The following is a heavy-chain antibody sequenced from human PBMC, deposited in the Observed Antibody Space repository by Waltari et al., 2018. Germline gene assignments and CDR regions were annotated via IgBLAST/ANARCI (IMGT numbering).Heavy chain of an antibody. V-gene: IGHV3-21*01. D-gene: IGHD1-26*01. CDR2: ISGDSSYI. CDR1: GFTFSSYS. Sequence: EVQLVESGGGLVKPGGSLRLSCAGSGFTFSSYSVNWVRQAPGKGLEWVSCISGDSSYISYADSVKGRFTVSRDNAKNLVYLQMRSLRAEDTSMYYCARVSDLHPLSGNYFVADYWGQGTLVTVSS. CDR3: ARVSDLHPLSGNYFVADY. J-gene: IGHJ4*02.